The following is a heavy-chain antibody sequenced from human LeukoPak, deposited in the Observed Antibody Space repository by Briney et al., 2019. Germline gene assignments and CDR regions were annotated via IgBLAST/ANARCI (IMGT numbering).Heavy chain of an antibody. D-gene: IGHD6-19*01. CDR2: IYYSGST. J-gene: IGHJ6*02. CDR1: GGSISSGGYY. V-gene: IGHV4-31*03. CDR3: ARLPQWLGHYYYYGMDV. Sequence: SETLSLTCTVSGGSISSGGYYWSWIRQHPGKGLEWIGYIYYSGSTYYNPSLKSRVTISVDTSKNQFSLKLSSVTAADTAVYYCARLPQWLGHYYYYGMDVWGQGTTVTVSS.